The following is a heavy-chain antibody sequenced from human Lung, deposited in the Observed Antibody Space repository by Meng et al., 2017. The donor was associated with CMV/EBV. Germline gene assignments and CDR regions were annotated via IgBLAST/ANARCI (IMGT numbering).Heavy chain of an antibody. J-gene: IGHJ4*02. CDR2: LYDSGST. D-gene: IGHD1-1*01. CDR1: GGSVSSSTYY. CDR3: ARDLEY. Sequence: LLQESGACLGRPSETLVRTCSVSGGSVSSSTYYWAWIRQRTGKGLEWIGSLYDSGSTYYHPSLKSRVTISVDTSKTYFSLKLRSVTAADTAVYYCARDLEYWGQGTLVTVSS. V-gene: IGHV4-39*07.